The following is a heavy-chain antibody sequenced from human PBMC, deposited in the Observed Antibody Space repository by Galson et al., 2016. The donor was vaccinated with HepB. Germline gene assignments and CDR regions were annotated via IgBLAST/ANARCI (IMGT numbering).Heavy chain of an antibody. D-gene: IGHD5-24*01. CDR2: ISYTGST. CDR3: ARDRDGYNLFDF. V-gene: IGHV4-31*11. J-gene: IGHJ4*02. Sequence: TLSLTCAVSGGSHWSWIRHHPGKGLEWIGYISYTGSTYYNPSLESRVSISADTSKTQFSLNLSSVTAADTAIYYCARDRDGYNLFDFWGQGVLVTVSS. CDR1: GGSH.